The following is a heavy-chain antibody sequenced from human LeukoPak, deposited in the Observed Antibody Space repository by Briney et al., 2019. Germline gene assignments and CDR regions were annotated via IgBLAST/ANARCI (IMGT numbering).Heavy chain of an antibody. CDR3: ARDPGRFLVITEAPDY. CDR2: ISSSSSTI. CDR1: GFTFSSYS. Sequence: GGSLRLSCAASGFTFSSYSMNWVRQAPGKGLEWVSYISSSSSTIYYADSVKGRFTISRDNAKNSLYLQMNSLRAEDTAVYYCARDPGRFLVITEAPDYWGQGTLVTVSS. D-gene: IGHD3-22*01. V-gene: IGHV3-48*04. J-gene: IGHJ4*02.